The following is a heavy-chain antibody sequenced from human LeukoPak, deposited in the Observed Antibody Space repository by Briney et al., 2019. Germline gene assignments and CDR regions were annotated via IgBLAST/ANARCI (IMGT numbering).Heavy chain of an antibody. CDR3: AELGITMIGGV. D-gene: IGHD3-10*02. CDR2: ISSSGSTI. CDR1: GFTFSDYY. Sequence: GGSLRLSCAASGFTFSDYYVNWIRQAAGKGLEWVSYISSSGSTIYYADSVKGRFTISRDNAKNSLYLQMNSLRAEDTAVYYCAELGITMIGGVWGKGTTVTISS. V-gene: IGHV3-11*04. J-gene: IGHJ6*04.